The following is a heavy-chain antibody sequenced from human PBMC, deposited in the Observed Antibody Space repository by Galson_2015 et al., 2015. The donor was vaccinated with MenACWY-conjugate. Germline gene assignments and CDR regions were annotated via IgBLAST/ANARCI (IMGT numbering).Heavy chain of an antibody. CDR3: ARMAYYRPHSSAWYGAY. CDR1: GYTFTNYG. J-gene: IGHJ4*01. V-gene: IGHV1-18*01. Sequence: SVKVSCKASGYTFTNYGISWVRQAPGQGLEWMGWIIAYNGNTDYAQKLQGRVTMTTDTSTSTAYMELRSLRSDDTAVYYCARMAYYRPHSSAWYGAYSGHGTLVTVSS. CDR2: IIAYNGNT. D-gene: IGHD6-19*01.